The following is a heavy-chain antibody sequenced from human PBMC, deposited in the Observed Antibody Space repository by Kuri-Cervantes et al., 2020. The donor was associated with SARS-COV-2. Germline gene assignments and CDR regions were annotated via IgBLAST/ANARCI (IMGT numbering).Heavy chain of an antibody. D-gene: IGHD3-22*01. V-gene: IGHV1-2*04. CDR3: ARSXPFRRLVVXXQGGAFDI. Sequence: ASVKVSCKASGYTFTDYYMHWVRQAPGQGLEWMGWINPNSGGTNYAQKFQGWVTMTRDTSISTVYMELSRLRSDDTAVYYCARSXPFRRLVVXXQGGAFDIWGQGKMVTVSS. J-gene: IGHJ3*02. CDR1: GYTFTDYY. CDR2: INPNSGGT.